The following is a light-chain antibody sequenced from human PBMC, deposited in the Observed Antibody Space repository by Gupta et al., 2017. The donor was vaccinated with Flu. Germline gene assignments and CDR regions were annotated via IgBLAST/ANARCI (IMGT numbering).Light chain of an antibody. V-gene: IGLV4-69*01. Sequence: QLVLTQSPSASASLGASVKLTCTLSSGHSSYAITWHQQQPQKGHRYLMKLKMDGSHIRGDGLPDRVSGSSSGAERYPLTSSLQSEDDADDYCHYWGNGASGVFGGGTRLTVL. CDR3: HYWGNGASGV. CDR2: LKMDGSH. CDR1: SGHSSYA. J-gene: IGLJ3*02.